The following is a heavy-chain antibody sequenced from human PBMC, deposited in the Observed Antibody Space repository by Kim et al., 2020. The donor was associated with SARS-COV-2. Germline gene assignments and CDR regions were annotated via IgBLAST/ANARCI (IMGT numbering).Heavy chain of an antibody. CDR2: ISDSASST. J-gene: IGHJ3*02. V-gene: IGHV3-23*01. CDR1: AFTFSNYA. Sequence: GGSLRLSCAASAFTFSNYAMSWVRQSPGKGLEWVSAISDSASSTYYAGSVKGRFTISRDNSRNTLYLQMNSLRAEDTAVYYCAKEVDSAFDIWGQGTMVTVSS. D-gene: IGHD3-9*01. CDR3: AKEVDSAFDI.